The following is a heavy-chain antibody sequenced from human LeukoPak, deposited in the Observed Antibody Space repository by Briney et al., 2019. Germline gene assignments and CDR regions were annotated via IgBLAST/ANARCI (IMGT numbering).Heavy chain of an antibody. CDR1: GYSISGGSY. Sequence: PSETLSLTCAVSGYSISGGSYWGWIRQSPGKGLEWIGSFYRSGSTYYNPSLKSRVTISVDTSKNQFSLKLSSVTAADTAVYYCATLTHIVVVPTSLHGAFDIWGQGTMVTVSS. J-gene: IGHJ3*02. D-gene: IGHD2-2*01. V-gene: IGHV4-38-2*01. CDR3: ATLTHIVVVPTSLHGAFDI. CDR2: FYRSGST.